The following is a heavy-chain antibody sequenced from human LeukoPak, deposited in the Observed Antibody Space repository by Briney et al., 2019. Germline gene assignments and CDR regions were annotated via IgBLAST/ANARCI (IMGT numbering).Heavy chain of an antibody. Sequence: TGGSLRLSCSASGFTFSSYAMHWVRQAPGKGLEWVSAISSGGGATFYQDSVKGRFTISRDSSENTLYLQMNTLRADDTAVYYCARQLRYCSDGSCYFDSWGQGTLVTVHS. CDR1: GFTFSSYA. V-gene: IGHV3-23*01. CDR3: ARQLRYCSDGSCYFDS. J-gene: IGHJ4*02. D-gene: IGHD2-15*01. CDR2: ISSGGGAT.